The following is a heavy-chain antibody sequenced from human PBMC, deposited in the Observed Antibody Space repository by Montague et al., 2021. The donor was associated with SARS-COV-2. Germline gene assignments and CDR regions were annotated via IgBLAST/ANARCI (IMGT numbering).Heavy chain of an antibody. CDR1: GASISSRSYY. D-gene: IGHD3-3*01. CDR2: KYYSGST. J-gene: IGHJ4*02. V-gene: IGHV4-39*01. CDR3: ATRPSSITIFGVVQGYYIDD. Sequence: SETLSLTCTVSGASISSRSYYWGWIRQPPGKGLEWIGFKYYSGSTYYNPTLKSRVTISVDTSKNQFSLKLSSVTAADTAVYYCATRPSSITIFGVVQGYYIDDWGQGTLVTVSA.